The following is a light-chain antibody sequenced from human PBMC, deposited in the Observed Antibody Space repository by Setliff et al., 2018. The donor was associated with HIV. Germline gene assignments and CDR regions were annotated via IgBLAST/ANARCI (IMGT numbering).Light chain of an antibody. CDR3: SSYTSSSTLEV. CDR1: SSDVGGYNY. V-gene: IGLV2-14*03. J-gene: IGLJ2*01. CDR2: DAN. Sequence: ALTQPASVSGSPGQSITISCTGTSSDVGGYNYVSWYQQHPGKAPKLMIYDANNRPSGVSTRFSGSKSGRTASLTISGLQAEDEADYYCSSYTSSSTLEVFGGGTKVTVL.